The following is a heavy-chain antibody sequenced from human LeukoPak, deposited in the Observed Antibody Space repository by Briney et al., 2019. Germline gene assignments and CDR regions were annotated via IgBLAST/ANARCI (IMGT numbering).Heavy chain of an antibody. J-gene: IGHJ4*02. D-gene: IGHD6-19*01. V-gene: IGHV3-7*01. CDR3: ARTVPGYPDDYFDY. CDR1: EFTFSRHW. CDR2: MNQDGSAI. Sequence: GGSLRLSCAASEFTFSRHWMSWVRQTPGKGLERVAHMNQDGSAIYYVDSVKGRFTISRDNAKNSLCLQMTGLTVADTAVYYCARTVPGYPDDYFDYWGQGTLVTVSS.